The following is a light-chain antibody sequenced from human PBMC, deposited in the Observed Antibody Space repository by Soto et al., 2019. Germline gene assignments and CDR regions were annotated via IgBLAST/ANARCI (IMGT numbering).Light chain of an antibody. CDR2: KAI. V-gene: IGKV1-5*03. CDR1: QTISTW. J-gene: IGKJ4*01. CDR3: QQYNTYFSLS. Sequence: DIQMPQSPSTLSASVGDSVTITCRASQTISTWVAWYQQKPGRAPKLLIYKAISLESGVPARFSGSGSGTEFTLTIRGLQPDDLASYYCQQYNTYFSLSVGGGNKVDIK.